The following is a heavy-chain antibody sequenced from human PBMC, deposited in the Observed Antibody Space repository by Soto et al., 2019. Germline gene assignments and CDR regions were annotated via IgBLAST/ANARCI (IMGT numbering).Heavy chain of an antibody. CDR2: ISYDGSNK. V-gene: IGHV3-30-3*01. CDR1: GFTFSSYA. J-gene: IGHJ4*02. D-gene: IGHD7-27*01. CDR3: TRGPSGDKVDY. Sequence: GGSLRLSCAASGFTFSSYAMHWVRQAPGKGLEWVAVISYDGSNKYYADSVKGRFTISLDTSKSQFSLMLTSVIATDTAVYYCTRGPSGDKVDYWSPGTLVTVSS.